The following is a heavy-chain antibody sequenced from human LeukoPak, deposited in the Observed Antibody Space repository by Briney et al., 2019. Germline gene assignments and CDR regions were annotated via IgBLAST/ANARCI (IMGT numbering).Heavy chain of an antibody. Sequence: GGSLRLSCAASGFTFSNAWMSWVRQVPGKGLEWVGRIKSKTDGGTADYAAPVKARFTISRDDSRNTLYLHMNSLKIDDAGVYFCATAVAVGLGYFQHWGQGTQVTVSS. J-gene: IGHJ1*01. CDR2: IKSKTDGGTA. D-gene: IGHD6-19*01. CDR1: GFTFSNAW. V-gene: IGHV3-15*01. CDR3: ATAVAVGLGYFQH.